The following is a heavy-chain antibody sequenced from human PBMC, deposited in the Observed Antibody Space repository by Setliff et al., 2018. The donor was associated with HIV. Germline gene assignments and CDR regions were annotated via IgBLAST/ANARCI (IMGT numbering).Heavy chain of an antibody. V-gene: IGHV4-30-4*08. D-gene: IGHD2-2*01. Sequence: SETLSLTCTVSGGSISSGDYYWSWIRQPPGKGLEWIGYIYYSGSTYYNPSLKSRVTISVDTSKNQFSLKLSSVTAADTAVYYCARARGLYCSSTSCPGRGWFDPWGQGTLVTVSS. CDR3: ARARGLYCSSTSCPGRGWFDP. CDR2: IYYSGST. CDR1: GGSISSGDYY. J-gene: IGHJ5*02.